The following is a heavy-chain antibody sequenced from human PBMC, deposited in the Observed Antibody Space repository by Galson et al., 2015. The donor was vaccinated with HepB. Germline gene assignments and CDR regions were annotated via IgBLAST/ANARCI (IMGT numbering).Heavy chain of an antibody. CDR2: ISGRSGLT. CDR3: ARDRIGGSFDP. Sequence: SVKVSCKATGYIVNTFGISWLRQAPGPGLEWLGWISGRSGLTMEAEKVQGRITMTIDKTTNTAHMELRSLRSDDTAVYYCARDRIGGSFDPWGQGTPVIVSS. D-gene: IGHD2-21*01. J-gene: IGHJ5*02. V-gene: IGHV1-18*01. CDR1: GYIVNTFG.